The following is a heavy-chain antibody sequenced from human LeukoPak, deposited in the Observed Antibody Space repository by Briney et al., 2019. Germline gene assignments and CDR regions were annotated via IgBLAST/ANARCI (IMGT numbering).Heavy chain of an antibody. CDR1: GSTFSSYA. CDR2: ISGSGGST. D-gene: IGHD3-22*01. J-gene: IGHJ4*02. Sequence: GGSLRLSCAASGSTFSSYAMSWVRQAPGKGLEWVSAISGSGGSTYYADSVKGRSTISRDNSKNTLYLQMNSLRAEDTAVYYCAKVPPTRTYYYDSSGYFSYWGQGTLVTVSS. CDR3: AKVPPTRTYYYDSSGYFSY. V-gene: IGHV3-23*01.